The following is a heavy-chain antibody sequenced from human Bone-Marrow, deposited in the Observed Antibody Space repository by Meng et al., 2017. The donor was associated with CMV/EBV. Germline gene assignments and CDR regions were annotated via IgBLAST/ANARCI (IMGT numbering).Heavy chain of an antibody. CDR1: GYTFTSYD. D-gene: IGHD3-3*01. CDR2: MNPNSGTT. Sequence: ASVKVSCKASGYTFTSYDINWVRQATGQGLEWMGWMNPNSGTTNYAQKFQGRVTMTRDTSISTAYMELSRLRSDDTAVYYCARDLRPGTTIFGVRSVHYGMDVWGQGTTVTVSS. CDR3: ARDLRPGTTIFGVRSVHYGMDV. V-gene: IGHV1-2*02. J-gene: IGHJ6*02.